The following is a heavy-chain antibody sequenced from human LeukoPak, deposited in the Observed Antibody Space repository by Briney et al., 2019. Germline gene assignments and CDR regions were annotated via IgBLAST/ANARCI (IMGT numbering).Heavy chain of an antibody. Sequence: GGSLRLSCTGSGFTFSNYWMNWVRQAPGKGLEWVSSITSSSNYIYYADSVKGRFTISRDNAKNSLYLQMNSLRAEDTAVYYCARDPSSGWYLKGWFDPWGQGTLVTVSS. J-gene: IGHJ5*02. CDR1: GFTFSNYW. D-gene: IGHD6-19*01. CDR3: ARDPSSGWYLKGWFDP. CDR2: ITSSSNYI. V-gene: IGHV3-21*01.